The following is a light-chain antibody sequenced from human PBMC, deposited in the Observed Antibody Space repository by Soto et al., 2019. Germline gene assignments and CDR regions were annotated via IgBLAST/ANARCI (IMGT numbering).Light chain of an antibody. J-gene: IGKJ1*01. V-gene: IGKV1-5*01. Sequence: IHITQSPSSLSASLLDRVTKTVRASQSISSWLAWYQQKPGKAPKLLIYDASSLESGVPSRFSGSGSGTEFTLTISSLQPDDFATYYRQHYNSYSEAFGQGTKVDIK. CDR1: QSISSW. CDR2: DAS. CDR3: QHYNSYSEA.